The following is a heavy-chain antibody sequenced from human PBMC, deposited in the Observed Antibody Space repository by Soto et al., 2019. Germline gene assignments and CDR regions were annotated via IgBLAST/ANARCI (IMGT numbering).Heavy chain of an antibody. CDR1: GGFISYSSYY. CDR2: INYSRGN. CDR3: ARVWFVEFLTVRANYCSDL. Sequence: PSEAMFLSNTASGGFISYSSYYWGWTRQPPGKGLEWIRSINYSRGNYYNPSLKSPVTISAATSKNQFSLKMRSVTAADTAVSYWARVWFVEFLTVRANYCSDLWGKGTT. V-gene: IGHV4-39*01. D-gene: IGHD3-10*01. J-gene: IGHJ6*03.